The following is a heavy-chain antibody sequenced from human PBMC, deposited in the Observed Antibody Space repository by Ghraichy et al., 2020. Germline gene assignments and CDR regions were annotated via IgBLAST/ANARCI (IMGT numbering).Heavy chain of an antibody. Sequence: SETLSLTCTVSGGSISSYYWNWFRQPPGKGLEWIGYIYYSGNTNYNPSLKSRVTISVDTSKNQFSLKLNSVTAADTAVYYCAKGYSGGWYWFDPWCPGALVAFS. J-gene: IGHJ5*02. CDR1: GGSISSYY. CDR3: AKGYSGGWYWFDP. V-gene: IGHV4-59*01. D-gene: IGHD6-19*01. CDR2: IYYSGNT.